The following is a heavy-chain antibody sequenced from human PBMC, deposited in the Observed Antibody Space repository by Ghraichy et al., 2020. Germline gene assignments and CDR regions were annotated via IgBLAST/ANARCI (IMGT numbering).Heavy chain of an antibody. Sequence: GESLNISCKGSGYSFTSYWIGWVRQMPGKGLEWMGIIYPGDSDTRYSPSFQGQVTISADKSISTAYLQWSSLKASDTAMYYCARRGYYDFWSDHSGGGMDVWGQGTTVTVSS. CDR2: IYPGDSDT. CDR3: ARRGYYDFWSDHSGGGMDV. D-gene: IGHD3-3*01. V-gene: IGHV5-51*01. J-gene: IGHJ6*02. CDR1: GYSFTSYW.